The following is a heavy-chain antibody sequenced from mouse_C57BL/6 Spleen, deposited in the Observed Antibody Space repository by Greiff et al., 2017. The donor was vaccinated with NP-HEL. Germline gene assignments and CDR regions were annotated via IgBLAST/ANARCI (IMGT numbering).Heavy chain of an antibody. CDR2: IDPSDSET. D-gene: IGHD2-2*01. CDR1: GYTFTSYW. CDR3: ARGGLRRRDFDY. J-gene: IGHJ2*01. Sequence: QVQLQQPGAELVRPGSSVKLSCKASGYTFTSYWMHWVKQRPIQGLEWIGNIDPSDSETHYNQKFKDKATLTVDKSSSTAYMQLSSLTSEDSAVYYCARGGLRRRDFDYWGQGTTLTVSS. V-gene: IGHV1-52*01.